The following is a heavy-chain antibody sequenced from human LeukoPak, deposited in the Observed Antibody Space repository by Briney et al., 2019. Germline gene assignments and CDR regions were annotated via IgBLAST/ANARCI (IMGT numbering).Heavy chain of an antibody. J-gene: IGHJ4*02. CDR3: ARVSSGSYYLFDY. V-gene: IGHV3-74*01. D-gene: IGHD1-26*01. CDR1: GFTFSSYW. Sequence: GGSLRLSCAASGFTFSSYWMHWVRQAPGKGLVWVSRINSDGSSTSYADFVKGRFTISRDNAKNTLYLQMNSLRAEDTAVYYCARVSSGSYYLFDYWGQGTLVTVSS. CDR2: INSDGSST.